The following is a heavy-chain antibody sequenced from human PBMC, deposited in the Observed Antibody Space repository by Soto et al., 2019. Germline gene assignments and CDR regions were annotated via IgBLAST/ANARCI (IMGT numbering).Heavy chain of an antibody. CDR2: ISAYNGNT. D-gene: IGHD3-10*01. Sequence: QVQLVQSGAEVKKPGASVKVSCKASGYTFTSYGISWVRQAPGQGLEWMGWISAYNGNTNYAQKLQGRVTMTTDTSKSTDYMELRSLRSDDTAVYYCARDLGVGSLLWFGELHYWGQGTMVTVS. J-gene: IGHJ4*02. CDR1: GYTFTSYG. V-gene: IGHV1-18*04. CDR3: ARDLGVGSLLWFGELHY.